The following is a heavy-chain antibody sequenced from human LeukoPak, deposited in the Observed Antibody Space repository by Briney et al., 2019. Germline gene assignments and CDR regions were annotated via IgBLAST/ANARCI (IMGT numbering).Heavy chain of an antibody. J-gene: IGHJ6*03. CDR3: ARQGYYYYYMDV. V-gene: IGHV4-39*01. CDR1: GGSISSSSYY. CDR2: IYYSGST. Sequence: KPSETLSLTCTVSGGSISSSSYYWGWIRQPPGKGLEWIGSIYYSGSTYYNPSFKSRVTISVDTSKNQFSLKLSSVTAADTAVYYCARQGYYYYYMDVWGKGTTVTVSS.